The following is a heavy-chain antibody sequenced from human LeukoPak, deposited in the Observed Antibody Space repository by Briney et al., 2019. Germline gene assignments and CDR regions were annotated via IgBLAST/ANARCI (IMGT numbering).Heavy chain of an antibody. J-gene: IGHJ6*02. Sequence: GGSLRLSCAASGFTVSSNYMSWVRQAPGKELEWVSVIYSGGSTYYADSVKGRFTISRDNSKNTLYLQMNSLRAEDTAVYYCAREKRYCSGGSCYSGWTYYYYGMDVWGQGTPVTVSS. D-gene: IGHD2-15*01. V-gene: IGHV3-66*01. CDR2: IYSGGST. CDR3: AREKRYCSGGSCYSGWTYYYYGMDV. CDR1: GFTVSSNY.